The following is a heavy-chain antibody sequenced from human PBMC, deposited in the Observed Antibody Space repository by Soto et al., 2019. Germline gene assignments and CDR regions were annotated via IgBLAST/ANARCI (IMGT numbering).Heavy chain of an antibody. J-gene: IGHJ4*02. CDR1: GYTFTGYC. CDR2: INPNSGGT. D-gene: IGHD3-10*01. V-gene: IGHV1-2*02. Sequence: GASVKVSCKASGYTFTGYCMHWVRQAPGQGLEWMGWINPNSGGTNYAQKFQGRVTMTRDTSISTAYMELSRLRSDDTAVYYCARDLHYYGSGSYYYFDYWGQGTLVTVSS. CDR3: ARDLHYYGSGSYYYFDY.